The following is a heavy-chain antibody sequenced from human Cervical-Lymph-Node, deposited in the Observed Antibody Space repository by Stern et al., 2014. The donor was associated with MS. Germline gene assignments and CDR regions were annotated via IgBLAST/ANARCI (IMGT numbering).Heavy chain of an antibody. Sequence: EVHLVESGGGLVQHGGSLRLSCAASGFTFSSYSMNWVRQAPGKGLEWVSYISSSSSTIYYADSVKGRFTISRDNAKNSLYLQMNSLRDEDTAVYYCARDEPITGTTSGMDAWGQGTTVTVSS. CDR1: GFTFSSYS. CDR2: ISSSSSTI. CDR3: ARDEPITGTTSGMDA. V-gene: IGHV3-48*02. J-gene: IGHJ6*02. D-gene: IGHD1-7*01.